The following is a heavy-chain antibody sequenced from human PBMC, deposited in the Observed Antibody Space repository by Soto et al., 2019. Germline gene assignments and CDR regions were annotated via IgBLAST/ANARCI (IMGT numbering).Heavy chain of an antibody. CDR1: GGFVSSGSYY. CDR3: ARVERGTATTVVDAFDI. D-gene: IGHD1-1*01. J-gene: IGHJ3*02. CDR2: MSHSGGT. Sequence: QVQLQQWGAGLLKPSETLSLTCAVYGGFVSSGSYYWSWIRQPPGKGLEWIGEMSHSGGTHLNPSLESRVTISVDTSKNQFSLKMSSVAAADTALYYCARVERGTATTVVDAFDIWGPGTMVTVSS. V-gene: IGHV4-34*01.